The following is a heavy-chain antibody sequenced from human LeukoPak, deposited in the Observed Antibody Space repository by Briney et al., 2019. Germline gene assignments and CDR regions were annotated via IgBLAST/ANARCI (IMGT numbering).Heavy chain of an antibody. J-gene: IGHJ4*02. D-gene: IGHD3-22*01. V-gene: IGHV3-23*01. CDR2: ISGSGGST. Sequence: GGSLRLSCAASGFTFSSYAMSWVRHAPGKGLEWVSAISGSGGSTYYADSVKGRFTISRDNSKNTLYLQMNSLRAEDTAVYYCAKVLQYYYDSSGYPDYWGQGTLVTVSS. CDR3: AKVLQYYYDSSGYPDY. CDR1: GFTFSSYA.